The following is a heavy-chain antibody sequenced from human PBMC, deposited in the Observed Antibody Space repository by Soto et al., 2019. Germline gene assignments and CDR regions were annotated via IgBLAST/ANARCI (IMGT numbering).Heavy chain of an antibody. J-gene: IGHJ6*02. CDR1: GGSISSGYYY. Sequence: SETLSLTCTVSGGSISSGYYYWSWIRQPPGKGLEWIGYIYYSGSTYYNTSLKSRVTISVDTSENHFSLKLSSVTAADSAVYYCARGADSSGWYYYYGMDVWGQGTTVTVSS. CDR2: IYYSGST. CDR3: ARGADSSGWYYYYGMDV. D-gene: IGHD6-19*01. V-gene: IGHV4-30-4*01.